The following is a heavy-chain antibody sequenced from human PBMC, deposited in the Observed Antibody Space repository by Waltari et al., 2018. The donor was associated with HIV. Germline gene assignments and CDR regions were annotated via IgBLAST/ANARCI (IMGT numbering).Heavy chain of an antibody. CDR2: IFSGGST. CDR1: GFSVGDHY. CDR3: ARGLGLTVAVSGIRPFDY. V-gene: IGHV3-53*01. J-gene: IGHJ4*02. D-gene: IGHD6-19*01. Sequence: EVRLVESGGALIQPGGSLRLSCVASGFSVGDHYLTWVRQAPGKGLEWVAIIFSGGSTYYAYSVRGRFIISRDNSKNTLYLQMNSLTAEDTAIYYCARGLGLTVAVSGIRPFDYWGQGTLVTVSS.